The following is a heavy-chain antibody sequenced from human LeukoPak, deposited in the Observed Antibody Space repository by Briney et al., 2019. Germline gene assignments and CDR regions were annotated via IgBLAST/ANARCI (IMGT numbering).Heavy chain of an antibody. CDR2: IKGDGSST. CDR3: ARDSGSFDY. V-gene: IGHV3-74*01. J-gene: IGHJ4*02. D-gene: IGHD3-10*01. CDR1: GFTFSSHW. Sequence: QSGGSLRLSCAASGFTFSSHWMHWVRQAPGKGLVWVSRIKGDGSSTSYADSVKGRLTISRDNAKNTVYLQMNSLRGEDTAVYYCARDSGSFDYWGQGTLVTVSS.